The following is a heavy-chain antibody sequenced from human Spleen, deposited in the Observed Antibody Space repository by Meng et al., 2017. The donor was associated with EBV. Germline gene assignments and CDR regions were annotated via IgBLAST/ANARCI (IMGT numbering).Heavy chain of an antibody. V-gene: IGHV4-4*02. CDR2: IYHSGST. Sequence: VPLQVSGPGLVEASGTLSLTCAVSGGSISSSNWWSWVRQPPGKGLEWIGEIYHSGSTNYNPSLKSRVTISVDKSKNQFSLKLSSVTAADTAVYYCARDYPMITFGGVIVTPLYYWGQGTLVTVSS. D-gene: IGHD3-16*02. J-gene: IGHJ4*02. CDR1: GGSISSSNW. CDR3: ARDYPMITFGGVIVTPLYY.